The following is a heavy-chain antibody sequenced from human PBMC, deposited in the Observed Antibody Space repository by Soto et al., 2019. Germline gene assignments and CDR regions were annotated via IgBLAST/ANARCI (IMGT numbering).Heavy chain of an antibody. V-gene: IGHV4-34*01. D-gene: IGHD3-3*01. CDR3: ARGGERITIFGVVIRPYYYGMDV. CDR1: GGSFSGYY. J-gene: IGHJ6*02. Sequence: PSETLSLTCAVYGGSFSGYYWSWIRQPPGKGLEWIGEINHSGSTNYNPSLKSRVTISVDTSKNQFSLKLSSVTAADTAVYYCARGGERITIFGVVIRPYYYGMDVWGQGTTVTVS. CDR2: INHSGST.